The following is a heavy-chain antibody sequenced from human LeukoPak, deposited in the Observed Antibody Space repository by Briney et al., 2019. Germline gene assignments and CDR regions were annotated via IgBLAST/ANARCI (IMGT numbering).Heavy chain of an antibody. CDR2: IYYSGST. CDR1: GGSISSYY. J-gene: IGHJ4*02. CDR3: AREGFGEFIDY. D-gene: IGHD3-10*01. V-gene: IGHV4-59*12. Sequence: SETLSLTCTVSGGSISSYYWSWIRQPPGKGPEWIGYIYYSGSTNYNPSLKSRVTISVDTSKNQFSLKLSSVTAADTAVYYCAREGFGEFIDYWGQGTLVTVSS.